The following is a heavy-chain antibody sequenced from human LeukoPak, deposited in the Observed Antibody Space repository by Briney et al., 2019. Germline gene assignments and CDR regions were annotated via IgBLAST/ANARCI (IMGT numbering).Heavy chain of an antibody. J-gene: IGHJ4*02. V-gene: IGHV1-2*06. CDR2: INPNSGGT. CDR3: TRVAYGNNATPFDY. D-gene: IGHD4-11*01. CDR1: GYTFTDYY. Sequence: GASVKASCKASGYTFTDYYIHWVRQAPGQGPEWIGRINPNSGGTDYAQRFQGGVTMTRDTSITTAYMELSRLTSDGTAVYYCTRVAYGNNATPFDYWGQGTLVIVSS.